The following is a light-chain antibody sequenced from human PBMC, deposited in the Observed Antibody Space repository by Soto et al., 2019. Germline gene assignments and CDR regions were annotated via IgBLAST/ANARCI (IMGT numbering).Light chain of an antibody. Sequence: QSVLTQPASVSGSPGQSITISCTGTSSDVGGYNYVSWYQQHPGKAPKLMIYDVSNRPSGVSNRFSGSKSGNTASLTISGLQAEDEADYCCSSYTSSSTWVFGGGTKVTVL. J-gene: IGLJ3*02. V-gene: IGLV2-14*01. CDR2: DVS. CDR3: SSYTSSSTWV. CDR1: SSDVGGYNY.